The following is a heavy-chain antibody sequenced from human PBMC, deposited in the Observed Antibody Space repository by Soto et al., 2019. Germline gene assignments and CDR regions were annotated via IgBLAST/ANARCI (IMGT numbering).Heavy chain of an antibody. Sequence: ASVKVSCKASGFTFITYDFSWVRQAAGQGLEWMGGIIPIFGTANYAQKFQGRVTITADKSTSTAYMELSSLRSEDTAVYYCAREGYCSGGSCYYYYYGMDVWGQGTTVTVSS. D-gene: IGHD2-15*01. V-gene: IGHV1-69*06. CDR2: IIPIFGTA. CDR3: AREGYCSGGSCYYYYYGMDV. CDR1: GFTFITYD. J-gene: IGHJ6*02.